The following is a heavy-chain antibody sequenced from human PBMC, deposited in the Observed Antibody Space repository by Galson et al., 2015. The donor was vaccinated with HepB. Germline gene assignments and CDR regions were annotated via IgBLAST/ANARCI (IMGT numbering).Heavy chain of an antibody. J-gene: IGHJ6*02. CDR2: IWYDGSNA. CDR3: ARYYGDNGRPHGYGMDV. V-gene: IGHV3-33*01. Sequence: SLRLSCAASGFTFNTYGMHWVRQAPGKGLGWVAVIWYDGSNAHYADSVKGRFTISRDNSKNTLYLQMDSLRAEDTAVYYCARYYGDNGRPHGYGMDVWGQGTTVTVSS. CDR1: GFTFNTYG. D-gene: IGHD3-16*01.